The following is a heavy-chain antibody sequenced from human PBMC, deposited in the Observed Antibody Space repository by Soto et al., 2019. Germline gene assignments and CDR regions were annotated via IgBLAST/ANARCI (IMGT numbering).Heavy chain of an antibody. V-gene: IGHV1-8*01. D-gene: IGHD3-10*01. CDR2: INPNSGNI. Sequence: GASVQASSKASGDTFTTYDINWVRQANGHGLEWMGWINPNSGNIGYAQRFQGRVTLTRDTAIRTAYMEVSSLRSDDTAVYYCARGRASGSYYLLDYWGQGTLVTVSS. CDR1: GDTFTTYD. CDR3: ARGRASGSYYLLDY. J-gene: IGHJ4*02.